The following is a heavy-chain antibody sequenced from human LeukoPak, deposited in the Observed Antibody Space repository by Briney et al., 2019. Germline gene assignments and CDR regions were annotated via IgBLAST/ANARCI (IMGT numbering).Heavy chain of an antibody. D-gene: IGHD5-12*01. CDR3: ARVPGGYGNTFDY. V-gene: IGHV4-59*08. Sequence: PSETLSLTCTVSGGSISSYYWSWIRQPPGKGLEWIGYTYYSGSTNYNPSLKSRVTISVDTSKNQFSLKLSSVTAADTAVYYCARVPGGYGNTFDYWGQGTLVTVSS. CDR1: GGSISSYY. J-gene: IGHJ4*02. CDR2: TYYSGST.